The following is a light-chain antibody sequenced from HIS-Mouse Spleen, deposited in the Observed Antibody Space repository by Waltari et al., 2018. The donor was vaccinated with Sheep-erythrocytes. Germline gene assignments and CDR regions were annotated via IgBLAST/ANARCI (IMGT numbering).Light chain of an antibody. V-gene: IGKV3-11*01. J-gene: IGKJ1*01. Sequence: EIVLTQSPATLSLSPGERATLSCRARQSVSSYLAWYQPKPGQAPRLLIYDASNRATGIPARFSGSGSGTDFTLTISSLEPEDFAVYYCQQRSNWPQPWTFGQGTKVEIK. CDR3: QQRSNWPQPWT. CDR2: DAS. CDR1: QSVSSY.